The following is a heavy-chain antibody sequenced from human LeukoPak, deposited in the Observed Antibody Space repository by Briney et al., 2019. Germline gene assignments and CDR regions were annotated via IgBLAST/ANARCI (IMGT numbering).Heavy chain of an antibody. Sequence: PGGSLRLSCAASGFSFNSYNMNWVRQAPGKGLEWVSSISGSTRYIYYADSVKGRFTISRDNAKNSLYLQMNSLRAEDTAVYYCARGCPPDDFWSVNYTNYFDNWGRGTLVTASS. CDR2: ISGSTRYI. CDR3: ARGCPPDDFWSVNYTNYFDN. D-gene: IGHD3-3*01. J-gene: IGHJ4*02. V-gene: IGHV3-21*01. CDR1: GFSFNSYN.